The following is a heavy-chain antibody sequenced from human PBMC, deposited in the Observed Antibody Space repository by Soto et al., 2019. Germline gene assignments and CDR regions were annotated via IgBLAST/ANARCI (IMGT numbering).Heavy chain of an antibody. CDR2: INHSGST. J-gene: IGHJ5*02. CDR3: ARNHPTSYYYGSGSYPNWFDP. V-gene: IGHV4-34*01. Sequence: SETLSLTCAVYGGSFSGYYWSWIRQPPGKGLEWIGEINHSGSTNYNPSLKSRVTISVDTSKNQFSLKLSSVTAADTVVYYCARNHPTSYYYGSGSYPNWFDPWGQGTLVTVSS. D-gene: IGHD3-10*01. CDR1: GGSFSGYY.